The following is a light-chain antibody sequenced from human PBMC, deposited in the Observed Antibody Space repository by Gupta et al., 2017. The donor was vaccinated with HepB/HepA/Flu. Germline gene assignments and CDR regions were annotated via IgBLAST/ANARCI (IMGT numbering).Light chain of an antibody. Sequence: QAVLTPPSSLSASPGASASLTCTLRSGINVDTYRIYWYQQKPGSPPQYLLRYKSDSDKQQGSGVPSRFSGSKDASANAGILLISGRQSDDEAEYYCMIWYHSASGFGGGTKLTVL. J-gene: IGLJ2*01. CDR2: YKSDSDK. V-gene: IGLV5-45*02. CDR3: MIWYHSASG. CDR1: SGINVDTYR.